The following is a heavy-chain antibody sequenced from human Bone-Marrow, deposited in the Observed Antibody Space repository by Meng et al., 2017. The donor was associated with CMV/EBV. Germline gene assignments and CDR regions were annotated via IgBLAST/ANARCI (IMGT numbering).Heavy chain of an antibody. CDR2: IFHSGST. V-gene: IGHV4-4*02. J-gene: IGHJ6*02. CDR3: TRVMPYYYGMDV. CDR1: GGSISSSNW. D-gene: IGHD3-10*01. Sequence: SQTLSLTCEVSGGSISSSNWWSWVRQPPGKGLEWIGEIFHSGSTNYNPSLKNRVTIFVDKSKRHFSLNLTSVSAADTAVYYCTRVMPYYYGMDVWGQGTTVTVSS.